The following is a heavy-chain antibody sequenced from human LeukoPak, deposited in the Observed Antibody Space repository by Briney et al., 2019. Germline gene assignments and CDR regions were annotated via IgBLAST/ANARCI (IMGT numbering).Heavy chain of an antibody. Sequence: ASVKVSCKVSGYTLTELSMHWVRQAPGKGLEWMGGFDPEDGETIYAQKFQGRVTMTEDTSTDTAYMELSSLRSEDTAVYYCATHPPGIAVAAPYYYYYMDVWGKGTTVTASS. CDR1: GYTLTELS. CDR3: ATHPPGIAVAAPYYYYYMDV. D-gene: IGHD6-19*01. J-gene: IGHJ6*03. V-gene: IGHV1-24*01. CDR2: FDPEDGET.